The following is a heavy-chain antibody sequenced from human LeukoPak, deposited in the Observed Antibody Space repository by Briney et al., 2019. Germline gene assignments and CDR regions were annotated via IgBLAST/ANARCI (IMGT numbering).Heavy chain of an antibody. D-gene: IGHD6-13*01. CDR1: GYTFTGYY. V-gene: IGHV1-8*03. CDR2: MHPNSGNT. CDR3: ARDGVGIAAAPPDY. Sequence: ASVKVSCKASGYTFTGYYMHWVRQATGQGLEWMGWMHPNSGNTGNAQKFQGRVTITRNTSISTAYMELSSLRSEDTAVYYCARDGVGIAAAPPDYWGQGTLVTVSS. J-gene: IGHJ4*02.